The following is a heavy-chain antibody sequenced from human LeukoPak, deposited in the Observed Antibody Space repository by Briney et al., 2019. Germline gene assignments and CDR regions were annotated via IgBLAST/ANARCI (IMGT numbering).Heavy chain of an antibody. V-gene: IGHV1-58*01. D-gene: IGHD5-24*01. CDR3: AASPVGRDGYNY. CDR2: IVVGSGNT. J-gene: IGHJ4*02. Sequence: SVKVSCKASGFTFTSSAVQWVRQARGQRLEWIGWIVVGSGNTNYAQKFQERVTITRDMSTSTAYMELSSLRSEDTAVYYCAASPVGRDGYNYWGQGTLVTVSS. CDR1: GFTFTSSA.